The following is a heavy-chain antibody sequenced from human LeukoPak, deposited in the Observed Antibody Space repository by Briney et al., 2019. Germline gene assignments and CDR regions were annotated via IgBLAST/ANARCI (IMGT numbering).Heavy chain of an antibody. D-gene: IGHD6-13*01. J-gene: IGHJ4*02. CDR3: ARVGARIAAAGGPDY. CDR1: GYTFTSYG. CDR2: ISAYNGNT. V-gene: IGHV1-18*01. Sequence: ASVKDSCKASGYTFTSYGISWVRQAPGQGLEWMGWISAYNGNTNYAQKLQGRVTMTTDTSTSTAYMELRSLRSDDTAVYYCARVGARIAAAGGPDYWGQGTLVTVSS.